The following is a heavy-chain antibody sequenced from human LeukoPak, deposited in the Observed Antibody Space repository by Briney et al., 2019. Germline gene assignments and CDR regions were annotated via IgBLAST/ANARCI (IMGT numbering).Heavy chain of an antibody. J-gene: IGHJ4*02. Sequence: GGSLRLSCAASGFTFSDYYMSWIRQAPGKGLEWVSYISSSGSTIYYADSVKGRFTISRDNAKNSLYLQMNSLRAEDTAVYYCASRYSYGYSFDYWGQGTLVIVSS. D-gene: IGHD5-18*01. CDR3: ASRYSYGYSFDY. V-gene: IGHV3-11*04. CDR2: ISSSGSTI. CDR1: GFTFSDYY.